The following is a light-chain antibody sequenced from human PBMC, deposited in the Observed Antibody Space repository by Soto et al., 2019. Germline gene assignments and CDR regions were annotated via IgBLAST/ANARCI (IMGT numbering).Light chain of an antibody. Sequence: ALTQPASVSESPGQSITISCTGTSSDIGASTFVSWYQQHPGKAPKLLIYEVSNRPSGISNRFSGSKSANTASLTISGLQAEDEADYYCSSARRDNTWVFGGGTKVTVL. V-gene: IGLV2-14*03. CDR1: SSDIGASTF. CDR3: SSARRDNTWV. CDR2: EVS. J-gene: IGLJ3*02.